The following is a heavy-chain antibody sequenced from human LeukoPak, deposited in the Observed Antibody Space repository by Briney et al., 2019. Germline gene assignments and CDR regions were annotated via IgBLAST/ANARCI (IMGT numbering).Heavy chain of an antibody. CDR1: GGTFSSYA. V-gene: IGHV1-69*13. J-gene: IGHJ6*03. Sequence: GASVKGSCAASGGTFSSYAISWVRQAPGHGLEWMGGIIPIFGTANYAQKFQGRVTITADESTSTAYIDLSSLRSEDTAVYYCARVPYYYDSSGYFAGVGYMDVWGKGTTVTVSS. D-gene: IGHD3-22*01. CDR3: ARVPYYYDSSGYFAGVGYMDV. CDR2: IIPIFGTA.